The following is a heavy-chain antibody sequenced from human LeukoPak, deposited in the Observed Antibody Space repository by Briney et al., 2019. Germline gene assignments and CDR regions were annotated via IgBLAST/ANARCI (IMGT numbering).Heavy chain of an antibody. CDR3: ARGPTRQYFDS. CDR2: ILYSGST. CDR1: GGSINSYY. J-gene: IGHJ4*02. D-gene: IGHD6-6*01. V-gene: IGHV4-59*01. Sequence: SETLSLTCTVSGGSINSYYWSWIRQPPGKGLEWIGYILYSGSTNYNPSLQSRVTISVDTSRNQFSLNLSSVTAADTAVYYCARGPTRQYFDSWGRGTLVTVSS.